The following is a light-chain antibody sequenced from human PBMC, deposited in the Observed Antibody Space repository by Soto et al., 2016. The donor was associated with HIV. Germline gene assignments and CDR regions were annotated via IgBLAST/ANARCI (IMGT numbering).Light chain of an antibody. Sequence: SYELTQPPSVSVAPGKTARITCGGHNIGDRSVHRYQQRPGQAPVLVVYDDDDRPSGIPERFSGSNSGNTATLIISRVEAGDEADYHCQVWHSSSDHRVFGGGTKLTVL. J-gene: IGLJ3*02. CDR3: QVWHSSSDHRV. CDR2: DDD. V-gene: IGLV3-21*03. CDR1: NIGDRS.